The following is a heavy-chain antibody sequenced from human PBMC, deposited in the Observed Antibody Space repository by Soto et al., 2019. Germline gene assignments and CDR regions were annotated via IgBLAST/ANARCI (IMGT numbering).Heavy chain of an antibody. J-gene: IGHJ4*02. CDR1: GFTLSSHW. CDR3: ASTLDKILVYFGEDY. Sequence: PGGSLRLSCVASGFTLSSHWMHWARQAPGKGLVWVSRINSDGSSTSYADSVKGRFIISRDNAKNTLYLEMNSLKTDDTAVYYCASTLDKILVYFGEDYRGQGTLVTV. CDR2: INSDGSST. D-gene: IGHD3-10*01. V-gene: IGHV3-74*01.